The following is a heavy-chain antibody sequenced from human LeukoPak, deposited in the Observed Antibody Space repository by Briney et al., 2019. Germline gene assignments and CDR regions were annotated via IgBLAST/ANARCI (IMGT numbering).Heavy chain of an antibody. Sequence: ASVKVSCEASGYTFTSYGFSWVRQAPGQGLEYMGWISAYNGNTNYAQKLQGRVTMTTDTSTSTAFMELRSLRSDDTAVYYCARGAWDTAQREPFDYWGQGTLVTVSS. CDR3: ARGAWDTAQREPFDY. CDR1: GYTFTSYG. J-gene: IGHJ4*02. V-gene: IGHV1-18*01. D-gene: IGHD5-18*01. CDR2: ISAYNGNT.